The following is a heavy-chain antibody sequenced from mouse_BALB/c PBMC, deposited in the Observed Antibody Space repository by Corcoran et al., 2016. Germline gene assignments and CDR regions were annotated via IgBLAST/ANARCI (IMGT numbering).Heavy chain of an antibody. V-gene: IGHV14-3*02. Sequence: EVQLQQSGAELVKPGASVKLSCTASGFNIKDTYMHWVKQRPEQGLEGIGRIDPANGNTKYDPKFQGKATITADTSSNTAYLQLSSLTSEDTAVYYCANWDWYFYVWGAVTTVTVSS. J-gene: IGHJ1*01. CDR1: GFNIKDTY. CDR2: IDPANGNT. CDR3: ANWDWYFYV. D-gene: IGHD4-1*01.